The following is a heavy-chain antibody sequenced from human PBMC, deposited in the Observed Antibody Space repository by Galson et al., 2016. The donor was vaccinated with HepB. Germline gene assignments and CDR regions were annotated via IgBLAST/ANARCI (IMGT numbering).Heavy chain of an antibody. Sequence: QSGAEVKKPGESLKISCKGSGYRFNSYWIGWVRQMPGKGLEWMGIMYPDDSDTRYSPSFQGQVTMSADKSIGTAYLQWSSLKASDTALYYCARGGDIGWVPAAYGMDVWGQGTTVTVSS. CDR3: ARGGDIGWVPAAYGMDV. J-gene: IGHJ6*02. CDR2: MYPDDSDT. D-gene: IGHD2-2*01. V-gene: IGHV5-51*01. CDR1: GYRFNSYW.